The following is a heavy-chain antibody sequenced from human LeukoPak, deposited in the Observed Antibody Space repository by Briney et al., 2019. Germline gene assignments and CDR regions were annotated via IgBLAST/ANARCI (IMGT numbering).Heavy chain of an antibody. Sequence: GSLRLSCAASGFTVSSNYMSWVRQAPGKGLEWVSVIYSSGSTYYADSVKGRFTISRDNSKNTLHLQMNTLRAEDTAVYYCARGQQWLGLDYWGQGTLVTVSS. V-gene: IGHV3-53*01. J-gene: IGHJ4*02. D-gene: IGHD6-19*01. CDR1: GFTVSSNY. CDR3: ARGQQWLGLDY. CDR2: IYSSGST.